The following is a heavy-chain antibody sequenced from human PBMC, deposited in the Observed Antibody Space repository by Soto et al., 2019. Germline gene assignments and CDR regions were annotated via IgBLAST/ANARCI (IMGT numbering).Heavy chain of an antibody. V-gene: IGHV3-23*01. CDR3: AKYKYCSGASCSAGLDY. Sequence: GGSLRLSCAASGFTFSSYAMSWVRQAPGKGLEWVSTVSGSGGSTYYADSVKGRFTISRDNSKNTLYLQINSLRAEDTAVYYCAKYKYCSGASCSAGLDYWGQGT. D-gene: IGHD2-15*01. J-gene: IGHJ4*02. CDR2: VSGSGGST. CDR1: GFTFSSYA.